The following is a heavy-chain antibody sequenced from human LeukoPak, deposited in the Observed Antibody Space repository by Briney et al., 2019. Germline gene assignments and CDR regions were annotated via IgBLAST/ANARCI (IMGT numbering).Heavy chain of an antibody. Sequence: PGGSLRLSCASSGFTFNNYAMTWVRQAPGKGLEWVSSITASGGSTYCADSVKGRFTISRDNSKNTLYLQMSSLRAEDTAVYYCARDYPTSGIVTISDYWGQGTLVTVSS. CDR2: ITASGGST. CDR1: GFTFNNYA. J-gene: IGHJ4*02. D-gene: IGHD1-1*01. V-gene: IGHV3-23*01. CDR3: ARDYPTSGIVTISDY.